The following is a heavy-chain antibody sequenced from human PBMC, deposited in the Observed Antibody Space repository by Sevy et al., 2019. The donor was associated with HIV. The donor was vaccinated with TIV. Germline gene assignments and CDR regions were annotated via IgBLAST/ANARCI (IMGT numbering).Heavy chain of an antibody. CDR3: ARQVDNWFDP. CDR1: GYTFTYYY. CDR2: INPSSGGT. J-gene: IGHJ5*02. Sequence: ASVKVSCEASGYTFTYYYIHWVRQAPGQGLEWMGWINPSSGGTQYAQKFQGRVSVTSDTCRRTSYMELRRLRSDDTALYYCARQVDNWFDPWGQGTPVTVSS. V-gene: IGHV1-2*02. D-gene: IGHD2-15*01.